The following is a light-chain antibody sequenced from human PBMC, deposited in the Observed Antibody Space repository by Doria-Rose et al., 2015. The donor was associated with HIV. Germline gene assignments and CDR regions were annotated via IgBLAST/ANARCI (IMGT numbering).Light chain of an antibody. CDR2: DGS. V-gene: IGKV3-20*01. Sequence: TQSPGTLSLSPGERATLSCRASQSFSGTYLAWYQQKPGQAPSLLIYDGSTRATGIPDRSSASGSGTDSTLTINRLEPEDFALYYCHQYGTSWTFGQGTKVEI. CDR1: QSFSGTY. J-gene: IGKJ1*01. CDR3: HQYGTSWT.